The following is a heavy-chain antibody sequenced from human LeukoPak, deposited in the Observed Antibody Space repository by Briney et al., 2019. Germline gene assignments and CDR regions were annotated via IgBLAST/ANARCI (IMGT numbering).Heavy chain of an antibody. Sequence: ASVKVSCKASGGTFSSYAISWVRQAPGQGLEWMGRIIPILGIANYAQKFQGRVTITADKSTSTAYMELSSLRSEDTPVYYCAGETRPEPDAFDIWGQGTMVTVSS. CDR1: GGTFSSYA. D-gene: IGHD1-14*01. J-gene: IGHJ3*02. V-gene: IGHV1-69*04. CDR2: IIPILGIA. CDR3: AGETRPEPDAFDI.